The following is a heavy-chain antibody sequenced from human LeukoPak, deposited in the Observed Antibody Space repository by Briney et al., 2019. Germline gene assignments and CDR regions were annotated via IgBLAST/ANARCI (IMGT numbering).Heavy chain of an antibody. CDR3: ARAGSSWYGYDSSGWRCGMGV. V-gene: IGHV3-33*01. J-gene: IGHJ6*02. Sequence: GGSLRLSCVASGVSLSSHGMHWFRQAPGKGLEWITYIWSDGNSQFYADSMRGRFTVSRDNSKNTVYLQINSLRVEDTAVYYCARAGSSWYGYDSSGWRCGMGVWGQGTTVTVSS. CDR1: GVSLSSHG. CDR2: IWSDGNSQ. D-gene: IGHD6-19*01.